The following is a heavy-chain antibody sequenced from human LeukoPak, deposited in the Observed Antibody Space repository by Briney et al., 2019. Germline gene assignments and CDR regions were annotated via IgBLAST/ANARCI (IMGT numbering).Heavy chain of an antibody. D-gene: IGHD4-17*01. J-gene: IGHJ4*02. CDR1: GYTFTSYG. CDR3: ARVIAGDYGNYFDY. V-gene: IGHV1-18*01. Sequence: ASVNVSCKASGYTFTSYGISWVRQAPGQGLEWMGWISAYNGNTNYAQKLQGRVTMTTDTSTSTAYMELRSLRSDDTAVYYCARVIAGDYGNYFDYWGQGTLVTVSS. CDR2: ISAYNGNT.